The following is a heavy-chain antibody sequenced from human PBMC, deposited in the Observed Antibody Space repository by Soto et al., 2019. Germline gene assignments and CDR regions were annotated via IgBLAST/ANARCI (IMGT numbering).Heavy chain of an antibody. CDR3: ARETSNGYYYYYGMDV. CDR2: IIPIFGTA. CDR1: GGTFSSYA. J-gene: IGHJ6*02. Sequence: SVKVSCKASGGTFSSYAISWVRQAPGQGLEWMGGIIPIFGTANYAQKFQGRVTITADKSTSTAYMELSSLRSEDTAVYYCARETSNGYYYYYGMDVWGQGTTVTVSS. V-gene: IGHV1-69*06.